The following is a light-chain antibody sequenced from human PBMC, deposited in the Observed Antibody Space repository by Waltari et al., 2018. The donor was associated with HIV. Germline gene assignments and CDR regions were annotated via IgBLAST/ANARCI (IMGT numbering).Light chain of an antibody. V-gene: IGLV2-8*01. Sequence: QSALTQPPSASGSPGQSVTISCTGTSSDIGAYNFVSWYQQHPGRAPKLMIFEVTKRPSGVPDRFSGSKSGNTASLTVSGLQAEDEADYYCNSYAGDSWVFGGRTKLTVL. CDR2: EVT. CDR3: NSYAGDSWV. J-gene: IGLJ3*02. CDR1: SSDIGAYNF.